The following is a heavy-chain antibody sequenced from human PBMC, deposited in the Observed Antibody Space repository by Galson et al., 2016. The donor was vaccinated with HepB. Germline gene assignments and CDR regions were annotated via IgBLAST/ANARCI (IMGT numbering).Heavy chain of an antibody. CDR1: GGSISSGGYF. CDR3: ASREAGRPFDF. D-gene: IGHD1-26*01. CDR2: ILISGCT. V-gene: IGHV4-61*02. J-gene: IGHJ3*01. Sequence: TLSLTCTLSGGSISSGGYFWTWIRQSAGKGLEWIGRILISGCTNYNPSLKNRVTISLDTSKNQFSLELRSVTAADTAIYYCASREAGRPFDFWGPGTMVTVSS.